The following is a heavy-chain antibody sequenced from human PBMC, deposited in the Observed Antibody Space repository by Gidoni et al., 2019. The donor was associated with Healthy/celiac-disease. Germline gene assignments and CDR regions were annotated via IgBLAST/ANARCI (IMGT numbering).Heavy chain of an antibody. V-gene: IGHV1-58*02. J-gene: IGHJ6*03. CDR2: IVVGSGNT. D-gene: IGHD3-22*01. CDR3: AAGGRTLSVIGGYYYYMDV. CDR1: GFTFTSSA. Sequence: QMQLVQSGPEVKKPGTSVKVSCKASGFTFTSSAMQWVRQARGQRLEWIGWIVVGSGNTNYAQKFQERVTITRDMSTSTAYMELSSLRSEDTAVYYCAAGGRTLSVIGGYYYYMDVWGKGTTVTVSS.